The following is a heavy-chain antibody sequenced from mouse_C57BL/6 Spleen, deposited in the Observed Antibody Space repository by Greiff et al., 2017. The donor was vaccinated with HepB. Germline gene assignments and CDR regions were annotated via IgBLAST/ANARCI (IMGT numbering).Heavy chain of an antibody. Sequence: EVKLVESGGGLVKPGGSLKLSCAASGFTFSDYGMHWVRQAPEKGLEWVAYISSGSSTIYYADTVKGRFTISRDNAKNTLFLQMTSLRSEDTAMYYCARATYDYDYAMDYWGQGTSVTVSS. V-gene: IGHV5-17*01. CDR2: ISSGSSTI. CDR3: ARATYDYDYAMDY. CDR1: GFTFSDYG. D-gene: IGHD2-4*01. J-gene: IGHJ4*01.